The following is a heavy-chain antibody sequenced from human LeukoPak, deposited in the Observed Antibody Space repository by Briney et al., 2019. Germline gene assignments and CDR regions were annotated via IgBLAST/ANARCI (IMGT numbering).Heavy chain of an antibody. CDR1: GDSVSSNSAA. Sequence: KPSQTLSLTCAISGDSVSSNSAAWNWIRQSPSRGLEWLGRTYYRSKWYNDYAVSVKSRITINPDTSKNQFSLQLNSVTPEDTAVYYCARAGWRGSYYDFWSGYHSGAFDIWGQGTMVTVSS. D-gene: IGHD3-3*01. CDR2: TYYRSKWYN. V-gene: IGHV6-1*01. CDR3: ARAGWRGSYYDFWSGYHSGAFDI. J-gene: IGHJ3*02.